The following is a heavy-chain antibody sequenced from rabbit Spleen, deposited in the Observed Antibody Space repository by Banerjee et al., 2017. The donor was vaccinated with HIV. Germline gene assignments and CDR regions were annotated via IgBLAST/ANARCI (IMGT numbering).Heavy chain of an antibody. D-gene: IGHD1-1*01. V-gene: IGHV1S40*01. CDR2: MDTGSSGFT. CDR1: GVSFSSSSY. CDR3: ARDLDGVIGWNFGW. Sequence: VESGGGLVKPGASLTLTCTASGVSFSSSSYMCWVRQAPGKGLEWIGCMDTGSSGFTYFATWAKGRFTCSKTSSTTVTLQMTRLTAADTATYFCARDLDGVIGWNFGWWGPGTLVTVS. J-gene: IGHJ4*01.